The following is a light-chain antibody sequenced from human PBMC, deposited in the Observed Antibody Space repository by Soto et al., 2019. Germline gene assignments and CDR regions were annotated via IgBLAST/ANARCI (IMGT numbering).Light chain of an antibody. CDR3: SSYTSSSIDYV. CDR2: EVS. J-gene: IGLJ1*01. CDR1: SSDVGGYNY. Sequence: QSALTQPASVSGSPGQSITISCTGTSSDVGGYNYVSWYQQHPGKAPKLMIYEVSNRPSGVSNRFSGSKSGNTASLTSSGLQAEDGADYYCSSYTSSSIDYVFGTGTKLTVL. V-gene: IGLV2-14*01.